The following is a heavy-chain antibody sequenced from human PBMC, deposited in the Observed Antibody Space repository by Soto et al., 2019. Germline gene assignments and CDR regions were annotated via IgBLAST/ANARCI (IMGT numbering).Heavy chain of an antibody. CDR2: VSAYNGNT. V-gene: IGHV1-18*01. Sequence: QVQLVQSGAEVKKPGASVKVSCKASGYTFTSYGINWVRQAPGQGLEWMGWVSAYNGNTHYAQKLQGRVTMTTDTATSTAYMGLRSLRSDATAVSYCASGQSGYDFAYWGQETMVTVSA. CDR1: GYTFTSYG. J-gene: IGHJ4*02. CDR3: ASGQSGYDFAY. D-gene: IGHD5-12*01.